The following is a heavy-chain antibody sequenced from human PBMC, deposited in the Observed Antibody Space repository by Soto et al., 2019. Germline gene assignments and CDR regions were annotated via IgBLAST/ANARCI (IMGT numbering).Heavy chain of an antibody. Sequence: PGWSLRLSCAASVFTFSSYAMSWVRQAPGKGLEWVSAISGSGGSTYYADTVKGRFTISRDNSKNTLYLQMNSLRAEDTAVYYCAKGELPGDYWGQGTLVTVSS. J-gene: IGHJ4*02. V-gene: IGHV3-23*01. CDR1: VFTFSSYA. CDR2: ISGSGGST. CDR3: AKGELPGDY. D-gene: IGHD1-26*01.